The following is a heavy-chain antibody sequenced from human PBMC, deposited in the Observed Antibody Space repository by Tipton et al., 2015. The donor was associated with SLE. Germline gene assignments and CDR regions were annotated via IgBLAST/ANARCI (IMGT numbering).Heavy chain of an antibody. Sequence: GLVKPSETLSLTCTVSGGSISSSSYYWGWIRQPPGKGLEWIGNIYHSGSTYYNPSLKSRVTISLDTSKNQFSLNLNSVTAADTAVYYCARGERSSMPDYWGQGSLVTVSS. CDR2: IYHSGST. CDR3: ARGERSSMPDY. CDR1: GGSISSSSYY. J-gene: IGHJ4*02. V-gene: IGHV4-39*07. D-gene: IGHD6-13*01.